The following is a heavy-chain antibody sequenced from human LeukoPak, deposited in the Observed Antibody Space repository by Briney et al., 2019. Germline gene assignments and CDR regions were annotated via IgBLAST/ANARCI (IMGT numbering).Heavy chain of an antibody. J-gene: IGHJ6*02. D-gene: IGHD6-6*01. V-gene: IGHV3-74*03. CDR1: GFTFSSYW. Sequence: QPGGSLRLSCAASGFTFSSYWMNWVRQAPGKGLVWVSRIKSDGSTTKYADSVKGRFAISRDNAKNTLYLQMNSLRAEDTAVSYCARVGGLSTSSGYYYGMDVWGQGTTVTVSS. CDR2: IKSDGSTT. CDR3: ARVGGLSTSSGYYYGMDV.